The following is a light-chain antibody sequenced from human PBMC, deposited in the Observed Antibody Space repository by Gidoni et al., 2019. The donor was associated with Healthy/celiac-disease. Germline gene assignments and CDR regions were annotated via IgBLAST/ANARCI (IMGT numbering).Light chain of an antibody. CDR2: GAS. V-gene: IGKV3-20*01. Sequence: EIVLTQSPGPLSLSPGESATLSCRASQSVSSSYLAWYQQKPGQASRLLIYGASSRATGIPDRFSGSGSGTDFTLTISRLEPEDFAVYYCQQYGSSPLTFGGGTKVEIK. J-gene: IGKJ4*01. CDR1: QSVSSSY. CDR3: QQYGSSPLT.